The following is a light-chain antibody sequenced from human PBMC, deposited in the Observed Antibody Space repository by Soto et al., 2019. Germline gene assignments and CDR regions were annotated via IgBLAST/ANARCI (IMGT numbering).Light chain of an antibody. CDR3: QQYNNWPPWT. CDR1: QSVSSSY. J-gene: IGKJ1*01. V-gene: IGKV3-15*01. CDR2: DAS. Sequence: EIVLTQSPGILSLSPGDRATLSCRASQSVSSSYLAWYQQKPGQAPRLLIYDASTRATGIPARFSGSGSGTEFTLTISSLQSEDFAVYYCQQYNNWPPWTFGRGTKVDIK.